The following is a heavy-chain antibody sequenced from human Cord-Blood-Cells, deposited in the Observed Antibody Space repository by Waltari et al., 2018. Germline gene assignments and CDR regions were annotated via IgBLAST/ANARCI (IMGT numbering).Heavy chain of an antibody. J-gene: IGHJ3*02. CDR1: GFTFRSYW. CDR2: IKQDGSEK. CDR3: ARVAVAANAFDI. Sequence: EVQLVESGGGLVQPGGSLRLSCAASGFTFRSYWMCGVRQAPGKGLEWVANIKQDGSEKYYVDSVKGRFTISRDNAKNSLYLQMNSLRAEDTAVYYCARVAVAANAFDIWGQGTMVTVSS. D-gene: IGHD6-19*01. V-gene: IGHV3-7*01.